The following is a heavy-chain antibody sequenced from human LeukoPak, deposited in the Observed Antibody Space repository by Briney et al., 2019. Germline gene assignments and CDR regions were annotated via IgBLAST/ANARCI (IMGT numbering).Heavy chain of an antibody. V-gene: IGHV5-51*01. CDR1: GYSFTSYW. CDR2: IYPDDSDT. J-gene: IGHJ4*02. D-gene: IGHD6-13*01. CDR3: ARRVSHGATAVNFAY. Sequence: GESLKISCKGSGYSFTSYWIGWVRQMPGKGLEWMGIIYPDDSDTRYSPSFQGQVTISADKSINTAYLQWSSLRASDTAMYYCARRVSHGATAVNFAYWGQGTLVPVSS.